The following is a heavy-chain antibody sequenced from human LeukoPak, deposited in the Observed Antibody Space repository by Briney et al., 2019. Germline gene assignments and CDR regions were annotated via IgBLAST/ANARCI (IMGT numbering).Heavy chain of an antibody. CDR2: IKQDGSEK. J-gene: IGHJ6*02. Sequence: GGSLRLSCAASGFTFSSYWMSWVRLAPGKGLEWVANIKQDGSEKYYVDSVKGRFTISRDNAKNSLYLQMNSLRAEDTAVYYCVRASSSWYLFQNPSGMDVWGQGTTVTVSS. V-gene: IGHV3-7*01. CDR1: GFTFSSYW. D-gene: IGHD6-13*01. CDR3: VRASSSWYLFQNPSGMDV.